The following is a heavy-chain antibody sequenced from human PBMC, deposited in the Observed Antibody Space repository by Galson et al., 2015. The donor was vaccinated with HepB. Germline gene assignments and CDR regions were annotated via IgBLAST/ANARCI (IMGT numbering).Heavy chain of an antibody. Sequence: SVKVSCKASGYSFTSYAIHWVRQAPEPRLEWMGWINAGNGHTKYSQKFQGRVTITRDTSASTAYMELSSLRSEDTAVYYCARADQGYYDSSGYYWGQGTLVTVSS. J-gene: IGHJ4*02. CDR1: GYSFTSYA. CDR3: ARADQGYYDSSGYY. CDR2: INAGNGHT. V-gene: IGHV1-3*01. D-gene: IGHD3-22*01.